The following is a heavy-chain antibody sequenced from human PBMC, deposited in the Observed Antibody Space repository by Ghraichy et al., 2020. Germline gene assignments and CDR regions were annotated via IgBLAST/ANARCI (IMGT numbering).Heavy chain of an antibody. D-gene: IGHD3-16*01. Sequence: GGSLRLSCAASGFNFSSYVMSWVRQVPGKGLEWVSDISGSGGRTYYADSVKGRFTISRDNSKTTLYLQMNSLRAEDTAVYYCAKDRLFAPGPVGGGWPWYSDLWGRGTLVTVSS. CDR1: GFNFSSYV. CDR2: ISGSGGRT. J-gene: IGHJ2*01. CDR3: AKDRLFAPGPVGGGWPWYSDL. V-gene: IGHV3-23*01.